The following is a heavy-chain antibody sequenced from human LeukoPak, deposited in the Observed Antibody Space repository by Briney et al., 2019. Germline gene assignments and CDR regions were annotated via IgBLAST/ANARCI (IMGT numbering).Heavy chain of an antibody. CDR1: GGSISSYY. CDR2: IYYSGST. CDR3: ARAYAGYTFDY. J-gene: IGHJ4*02. D-gene: IGHD5-24*01. V-gene: IGHV4-59*01. Sequence: PSETLSLTCTVSGGSISSYYWSWIRQPPGEGLEWIGYIYYSGSTNYNPSLKSRVTISVDTSKNQFSLKLSSVTAADTAVYYCARAYAGYTFDYWGQGTLVTVSS.